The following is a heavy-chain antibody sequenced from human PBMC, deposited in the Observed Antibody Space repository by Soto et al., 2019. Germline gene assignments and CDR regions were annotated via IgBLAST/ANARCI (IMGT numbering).Heavy chain of an antibody. CDR3: AKDPNGDYIGAFDD. V-gene: IGHV3-23*01. CDR1: GFAFSSYA. Sequence: EVQLLESGGALVQPGGSLRLSCAASGFAFSSYAVTWVRQAQGKGLEWVSSISGSGNIIYYADSVKGRFIISRDNSKNTLYLQMNSLRAEDTAVYYCAKDPNGDYIGAFDDWGQGTLVTVSS. D-gene: IGHD4-17*01. CDR2: ISGSGNII. J-gene: IGHJ4*02.